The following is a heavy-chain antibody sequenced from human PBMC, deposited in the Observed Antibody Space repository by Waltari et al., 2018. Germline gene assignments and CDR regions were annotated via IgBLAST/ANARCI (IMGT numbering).Heavy chain of an antibody. D-gene: IGHD2-2*01. CDR2: IYYSGST. CDR1: GGSISSGDYY. V-gene: IGHV4-30-4*08. CDR3: ARDHQLLTPNWFDP. J-gene: IGHJ5*02. Sequence: QVQLQESGPGLVKPSQTLSLTCTVPGGSISSGDYYSSWIRHTPGKGLEWIGYIYYSGSTYYNPSLKSRVTISVDTSKNQFSLKLSSVTAADTAVYYCARDHQLLTPNWFDPWGQGTLVTVSS.